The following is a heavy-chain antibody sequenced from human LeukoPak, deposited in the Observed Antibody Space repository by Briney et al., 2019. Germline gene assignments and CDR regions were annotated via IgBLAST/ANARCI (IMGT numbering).Heavy chain of an antibody. D-gene: IGHD3-22*01. J-gene: IGHJ3*02. CDR1: GGSISSYY. Sequence: SETLSLTCTVSGGSISSYYWSWIRQPPGKGLEWIGYIYYSGSTNYNPSLKSRVTISVDTSKNQFSLKLSSVTAADTAVYYCARDAPSYYYDSSGYYLPAFDIWGQGTMVTVSS. CDR2: IYYSGST. V-gene: IGHV4-59*01. CDR3: ARDAPSYYYDSSGYYLPAFDI.